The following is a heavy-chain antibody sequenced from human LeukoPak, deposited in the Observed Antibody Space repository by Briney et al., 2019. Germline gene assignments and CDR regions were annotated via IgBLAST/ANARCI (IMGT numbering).Heavy chain of an antibody. V-gene: IGHV1-69*13. Sequence: SVKVSCKASGGTFSSYAISWVRQAPGQGLEWMGGIIPIFGAANYAQKFQGRVTITADESTSTAYMELSSLRSEDTAVYYCARSYGDYVEGVFDAFDIWGQGTMVTVSS. D-gene: IGHD4-17*01. CDR2: IIPIFGAA. J-gene: IGHJ3*02. CDR3: ARSYGDYVEGVFDAFDI. CDR1: GGTFSSYA.